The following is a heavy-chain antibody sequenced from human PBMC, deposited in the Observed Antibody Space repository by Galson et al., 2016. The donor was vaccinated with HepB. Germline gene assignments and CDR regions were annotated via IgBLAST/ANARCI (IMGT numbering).Heavy chain of an antibody. J-gene: IGHJ4*02. CDR3: AREANFGEALVYFDF. D-gene: IGHD3-10*01. CDR2: INPHTGGT. Sequence: SVKVSCKASGYTFTAYFIHWVRQAPGQGLEWMGWINPHTGGTYYAQKFQGRVTMTRDTSISTASMDLSRLTSDDTAVYYCAREANFGEALVYFDFWGQGTLVTVSS. V-gene: IGHV1-2*02. CDR1: GYTFTAYF.